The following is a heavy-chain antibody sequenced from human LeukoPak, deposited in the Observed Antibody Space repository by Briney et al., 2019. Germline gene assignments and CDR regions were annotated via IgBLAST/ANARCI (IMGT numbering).Heavy chain of an antibody. CDR3: VRGDGYTSTRPFDY. Sequence: ASVKVSCKASGYTFTGHYLHWVRQAPGQGLEWMGWINPNIGDTNYAQKIQGRVTMTRDTSINTVYMELSRLISDDMAVYYCVRGDGYTSTRPFDYWGQGTPVTVSS. CDR2: INPNIGDT. V-gene: IGHV1-2*02. CDR1: GYTFTGHY. D-gene: IGHD2-2*02. J-gene: IGHJ4*02.